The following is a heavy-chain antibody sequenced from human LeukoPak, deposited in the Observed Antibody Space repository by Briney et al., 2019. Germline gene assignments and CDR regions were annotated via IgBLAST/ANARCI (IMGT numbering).Heavy chain of an antibody. CDR2: IIPIFGTA. D-gene: IGHD4-17*01. V-gene: IGHV1-69*05. Sequence: ASVKVSCKASGGTFSSYATSWVRQAPGQGLEWMGRIIPIFGTANYAQKFQGRVTITTDESTSTAYMELSSLRSEDTAVYYCARAEPYGDYYFDYWGQGTLVTVSS. CDR3: ARAEPYGDYYFDY. CDR1: GGTFSSYA. J-gene: IGHJ4*02.